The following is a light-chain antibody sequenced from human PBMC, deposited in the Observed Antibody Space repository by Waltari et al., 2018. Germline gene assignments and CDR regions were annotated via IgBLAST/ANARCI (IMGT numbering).Light chain of an antibody. V-gene: IGKV1-16*02. Sequence: DTQMTQSPSSLSASVGDRVTITCRASQGIRKYLARFQQKPGRAPKLLTYAASTLQSGVPSKFSGSGSGTDFTLTINSLQPEDFASYYCQQYWSFPLTFGGGTKVEMK. CDR3: QQYWSFPLT. CDR1: QGIRKY. CDR2: AAS. J-gene: IGKJ4*01.